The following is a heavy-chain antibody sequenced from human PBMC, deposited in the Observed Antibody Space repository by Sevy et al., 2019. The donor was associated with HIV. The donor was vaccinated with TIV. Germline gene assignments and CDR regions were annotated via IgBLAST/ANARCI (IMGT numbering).Heavy chain of an antibody. CDR3: AREVWQQLTYYFDY. CDR2: IYYSGHT. J-gene: IGHJ4*02. Sequence: SETLSLTCTVSGGSISSYYWSWIRQPPGKGLEWIGYIYYSGHTNYNPSLKSRVTISLDTSKNHFSLKLNSVTAADTAVYYCAREVWQQLTYYFDYWGQGTLVTVSS. D-gene: IGHD6-13*01. V-gene: IGHV4-59*01. CDR1: GGSISSYY.